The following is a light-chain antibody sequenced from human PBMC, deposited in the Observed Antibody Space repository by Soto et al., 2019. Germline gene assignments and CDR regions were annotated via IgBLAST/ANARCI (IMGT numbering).Light chain of an antibody. J-gene: IGKJ4*01. CDR1: QSVSNS. CDR2: DVS. CDR3: QQSTNWPLT. V-gene: IGKV3-11*01. Sequence: EIVLTQSPATLSLSPGXRATLSCWASQSVSNSLAWYQQRPGQSPRLLIYDVSTRATGIPARFGGSGSGTDFTLTISSLETEDFAVYYCQQSTNWPLTFGGGTKVDIK.